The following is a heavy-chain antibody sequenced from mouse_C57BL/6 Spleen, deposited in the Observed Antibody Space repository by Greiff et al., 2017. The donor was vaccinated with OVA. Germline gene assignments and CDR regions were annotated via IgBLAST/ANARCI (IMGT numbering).Heavy chain of an antibody. CDR3: ARLPIYYGNYGGFDY. Sequence: VQLQQPGAELVKPGASVKMSCKASGYTFTSYWITWVKQRPGQGLEWIGDIYPGSGSTNYNEQFKSKATLTVDTSSSTAYMQLSSLTSEDSAVYYCARLPIYYGNYGGFDYWGQGTTLTVSS. V-gene: IGHV1-55*01. D-gene: IGHD2-1*01. CDR1: GYTFTSYW. J-gene: IGHJ2*01. CDR2: IYPGSGST.